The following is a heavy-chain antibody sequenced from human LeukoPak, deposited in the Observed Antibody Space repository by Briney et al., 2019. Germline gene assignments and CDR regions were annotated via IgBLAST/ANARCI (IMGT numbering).Heavy chain of an antibody. D-gene: IGHD4-23*01. J-gene: IGHJ4*02. CDR1: GFTFSSYS. Sequence: GGSLRLSCAASGFTFSSYSMNWVRQAPGKGLEWVSYISSSSSTIYYADSVKGRFTISRDNAKNSLYLQMNHLRAEDTAVYFCASGNYFDYWGQGTLVAVSS. CDR2: ISSSSSTI. V-gene: IGHV3-48*04. CDR3: ASGNYFDY.